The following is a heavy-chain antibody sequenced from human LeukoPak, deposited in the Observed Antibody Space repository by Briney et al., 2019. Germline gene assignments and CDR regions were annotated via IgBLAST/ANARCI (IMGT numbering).Heavy chain of an antibody. CDR1: GFTVSSNY. J-gene: IGHJ4*02. D-gene: IGHD5-12*01. CDR2: IYSGGST. CDR3: ASPYSGYGYSFDY. Sequence: PGGSLRLSCAASGFTVSSNYMSWVRQAPGKGLEWVSVIYSGGSTYYADSVKGRFIISRDNSKNTLYLQMNSLRAEDTAVYYCASPYSGYGYSFDYWGQGTLVTVSS. V-gene: IGHV3-53*01.